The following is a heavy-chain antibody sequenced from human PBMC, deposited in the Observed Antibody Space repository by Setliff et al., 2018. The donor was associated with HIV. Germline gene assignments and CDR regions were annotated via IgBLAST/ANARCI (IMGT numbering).Heavy chain of an antibody. CDR2: IYSGGST. Sequence: GGSLRLSCAASGFTVSSNYMSWVRQAPGKGLEWVSVIYSGGSTYYADSVKGRFTISRDNSKNTLYLQMNSLRAEDTAVYYCARDLTKLGWSRTSLKWASWGQGTLVTVSS. CDR1: GFTVSSNY. D-gene: IGHD2-2*01. CDR3: ARDLTKLGWSRTSLKWAS. V-gene: IGHV3-66*02. J-gene: IGHJ5*02.